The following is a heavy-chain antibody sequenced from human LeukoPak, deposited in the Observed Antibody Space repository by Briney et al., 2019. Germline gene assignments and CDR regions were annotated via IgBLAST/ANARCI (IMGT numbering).Heavy chain of an antibody. Sequence: ASVKASCTASGYTFTSYGISWVRQAPGQGLEWMGWISAYNGNTNYAQKLQGRVTMTTDTSTTTAYMELRSLRSDDTAVYSCARDEYDYGNQEMGYSGQGTLVTVSS. CDR2: ISAYNGNT. V-gene: IGHV1-18*01. CDR3: ARDEYDYGNQEMGY. J-gene: IGHJ4*02. CDR1: GYTFTSYG. D-gene: IGHD4-17*01.